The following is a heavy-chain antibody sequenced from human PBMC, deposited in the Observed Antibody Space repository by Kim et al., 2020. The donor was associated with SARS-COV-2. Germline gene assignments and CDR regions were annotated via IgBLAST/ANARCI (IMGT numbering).Heavy chain of an antibody. CDR1: GDSVSSNSAA. CDR3: ARDLLMALYSSSVLGGY. D-gene: IGHD6-13*01. V-gene: IGHV6-1*01. Sequence: SQTLSLTCAISGDSVSSNSAAWNWIRQSPSRGLEWLGRTYYRSKWYNDYAVSVKSRITINPDTSKNQFSLQLNSVTPEDTAVYYCARDLLMALYSSSVLGGYWGQGTLVTVSS. J-gene: IGHJ4*02. CDR2: TYYRSKWYN.